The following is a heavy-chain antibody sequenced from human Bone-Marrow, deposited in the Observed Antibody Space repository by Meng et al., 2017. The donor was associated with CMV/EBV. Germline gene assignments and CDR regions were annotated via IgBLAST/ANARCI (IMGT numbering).Heavy chain of an antibody. CDR3: ARDEGGIFAY. CDR1: GFTFSSYW. V-gene: IGHV3-53*05. D-gene: IGHD3-10*01. Sequence: GGSLRLSCAASGFTFSSYWMSWVRQAPGKGLEWVSVIYSGGSTYYADSVKGRFTISRDNSKNTLYLQMNSLRAEDTAVYYCARDEGGIFAYWGQGTLVTVSS. CDR2: IYSGGST. J-gene: IGHJ4*02.